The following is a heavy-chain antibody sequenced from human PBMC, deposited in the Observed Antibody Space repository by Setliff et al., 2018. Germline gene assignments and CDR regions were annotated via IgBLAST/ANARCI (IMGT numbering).Heavy chain of an antibody. CDR1: GYTFTSYD. D-gene: IGHD3-3*01. CDR3: ARGGGQIHYDFWSGYFSDPQPNYYYYYMDV. CDR2: MNPNSGNT. V-gene: IGHV1-8*03. Sequence: ASVKVSCKASGYTFTSYDINWVRQATGQGLEWMGWMNPNSGNTGYAQKFQGRVTITRNTSKSTAYMELSSLRSEDTAVYYCARGGGQIHYDFWSGYFSDPQPNYYYYYMDVWGKGTTVTVS. J-gene: IGHJ6*03.